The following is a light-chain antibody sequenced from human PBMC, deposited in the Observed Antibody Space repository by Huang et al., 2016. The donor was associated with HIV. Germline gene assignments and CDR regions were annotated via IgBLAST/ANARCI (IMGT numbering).Light chain of an antibody. Sequence: EIVLTQSPATLSLSPGERATLSCRASQGVSSYLAWYQQKPGQAPRLLIYDASSRATGIPARFSGSGSGTDFTLTINSLEPEDFVVYYCQQRSNWPGTFGQGTKVEIK. CDR1: QGVSSY. CDR2: DAS. V-gene: IGKV3-11*01. CDR3: QQRSNWPGT. J-gene: IGKJ1*01.